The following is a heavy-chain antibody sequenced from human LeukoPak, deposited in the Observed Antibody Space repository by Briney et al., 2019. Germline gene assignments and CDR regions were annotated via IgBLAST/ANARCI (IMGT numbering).Heavy chain of an antibody. Sequence: SETLSLTCAVYGGSFSGYYWSWIRQPPGKGLEWIGEINHSGSTNYNPSLKSRVTISVDTSKNQFSLKLSSVTAADTAVYYCAGMVRGAAAYYYYYYGMDVWGQGTTVTVSS. D-gene: IGHD3-10*01. CDR1: GGSFSGYY. CDR2: INHSGST. V-gene: IGHV4-34*01. CDR3: AGMVRGAAAYYYYYYGMDV. J-gene: IGHJ6*02.